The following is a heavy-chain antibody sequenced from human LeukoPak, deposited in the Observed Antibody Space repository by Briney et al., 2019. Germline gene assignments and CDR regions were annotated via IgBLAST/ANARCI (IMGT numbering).Heavy chain of an antibody. D-gene: IGHD3-3*02. CDR2: IKQDGSEK. CDR1: GFTFSSYW. CDR3: ARELIVGFLEWLIDY. V-gene: IGHV3-7*01. Sequence: GGSLRLSCAASGFTFSSYWMSWVRQPPGKGLEWVANIKQDGSEKYYVDSVKGRFTISRDNAKNSRYLQMNSLRAEDTAVYYCARELIVGFLEWLIDYWGQGTLVTVSS. J-gene: IGHJ4*02.